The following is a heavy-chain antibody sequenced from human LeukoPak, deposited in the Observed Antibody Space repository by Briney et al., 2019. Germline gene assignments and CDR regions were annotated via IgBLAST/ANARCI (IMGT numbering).Heavy chain of an antibody. J-gene: IGHJ4*02. V-gene: IGHV5-51*01. D-gene: IGHD2-15*01. Sequence: GESLKISCKGSGYSFTSYWIGWVRQMPGKGLEWMGIIYPGYSDTRYSPSVQGQVTISADKSISTAYLQWSSLKASDTAMYYCATPITGYCSGGSCYGFDYWGQGTLVTVSS. CDR3: ATPITGYCSGGSCYGFDY. CDR1: GYSFTSYW. CDR2: IYPGYSDT.